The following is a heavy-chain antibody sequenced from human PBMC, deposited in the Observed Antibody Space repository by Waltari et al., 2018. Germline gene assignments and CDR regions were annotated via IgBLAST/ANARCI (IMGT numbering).Heavy chain of an antibody. CDR1: GGSISSSSYY. CDR2: IYYSGST. D-gene: IGHD3-22*01. Sequence: QLQLQESGPGLVKPSETLSLTCTVSGGSISSSSYYWGWIRQPPGKGLGWIGSIYYSGSTYYNPSLKSRVTISVDTSKNQFSLKLSSVTAADTAVYYCARLDYYDSSGRRGYFDYWGQGTLVTVSS. J-gene: IGHJ4*02. V-gene: IGHV4-39*01. CDR3: ARLDYYDSSGRRGYFDY.